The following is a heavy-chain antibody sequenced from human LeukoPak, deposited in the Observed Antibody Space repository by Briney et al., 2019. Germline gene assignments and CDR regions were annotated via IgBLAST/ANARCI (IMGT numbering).Heavy chain of an antibody. CDR2: MNPNSGNT. CDR3: ARNTHRSADAFDI. J-gene: IGHJ3*02. D-gene: IGHD2-15*01. V-gene: IGHV1-8*03. Sequence: ASVKVSCKASGFTFTNYDINWVRQATGQGLEWMGWMNPNSGNTGYAQKFLGRVTITTNTSISTAYMELSSLRSEDTAVYYCARNTHRSADAFDIWGQGTMVTVSS. CDR1: GFTFTNYD.